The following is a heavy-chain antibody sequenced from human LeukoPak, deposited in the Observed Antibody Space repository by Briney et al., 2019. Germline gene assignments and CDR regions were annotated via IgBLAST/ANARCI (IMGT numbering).Heavy chain of an antibody. V-gene: IGHV1-69*05. Sequence: SVKVSCKTSGYTFTSYAISWVRQAPGQGLEWMGGIIPIFGTANYAQKFQGRVTITTDESTSTAYMELSSLRSEDTAVYYCATVMAGASDAFDIWGQGTMVTVSS. CDR2: IIPIFGTA. J-gene: IGHJ3*02. CDR1: GYTFTSYA. CDR3: ATVMAGASDAFDI. D-gene: IGHD1-26*01.